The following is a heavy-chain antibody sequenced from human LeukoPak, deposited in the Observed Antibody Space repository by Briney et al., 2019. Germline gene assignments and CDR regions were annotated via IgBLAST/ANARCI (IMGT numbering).Heavy chain of an antibody. CDR1: GYSVSSNSSA. J-gene: IGHJ4*02. Sequence: SHTLSLTCSISGYSVSSNSSAWNWIRQSPSRGLEWLGTTYYRSKWYNDYAVSVKSRITINPDTSENHFALQLNSVTPENTAVYYCARGYGYYFDYWGQGTLVTVSS. CDR2: TYYRSKWYN. D-gene: IGHD3-16*01. V-gene: IGHV6-1*01. CDR3: ARGYGYYFDY.